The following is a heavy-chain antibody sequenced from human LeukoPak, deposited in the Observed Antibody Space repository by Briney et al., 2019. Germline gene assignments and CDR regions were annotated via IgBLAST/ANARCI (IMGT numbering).Heavy chain of an antibody. V-gene: IGHV4-34*01. Sequence: PSETLSLTCAVYGGSFSGYYWSWIRQPPVKGLEWIGEINHSGSTNYNPSLKSRVTISVDTSKNQFSLKLSSVTAADTAVYYCARAANTIFGVVIITGSAFDIWGQGTMVTVSS. D-gene: IGHD3-3*01. CDR2: INHSGST. CDR1: GGSFSGYY. J-gene: IGHJ3*02. CDR3: ARAANTIFGVVIITGSAFDI.